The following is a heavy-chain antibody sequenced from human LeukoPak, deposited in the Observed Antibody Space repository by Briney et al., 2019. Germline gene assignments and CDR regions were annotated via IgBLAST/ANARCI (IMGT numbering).Heavy chain of an antibody. CDR2: IYYSGST. CDR3: ARRWGNGGMQVDI. J-gene: IGHJ3*02. Sequence: PGGSLRLSCAASGFTFSSYAMSWVRQAPGKGLEWIGSIYYSGSTCYNPSLKSRVTISVDTSKNQFSLKLSSVTAADTAVYYCARRWGNGGMQVDIWGQGTMVTVSS. V-gene: IGHV4-39*01. D-gene: IGHD3-16*01. CDR1: GFTFSSYA.